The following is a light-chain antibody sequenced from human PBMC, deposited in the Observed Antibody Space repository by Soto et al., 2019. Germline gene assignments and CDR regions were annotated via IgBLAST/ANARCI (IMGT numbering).Light chain of an antibody. CDR2: DAS. CDR1: QTVGRF. Sequence: DIVLTQSPATLSLSPGDRVTLSCRASQTVGRFLSWYQHSPGQGPRLLVYDASNRATGVPARFSGSGSGTDFTLTISRLEPEDFALYYCQQYNTSPFTFGQGTKLEIK. V-gene: IGKV3-11*01. CDR3: QQYNTSPFT. J-gene: IGKJ2*01.